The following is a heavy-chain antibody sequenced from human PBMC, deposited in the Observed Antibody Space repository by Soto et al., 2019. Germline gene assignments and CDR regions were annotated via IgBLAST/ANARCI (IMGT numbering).Heavy chain of an antibody. CDR2: IFYSGST. D-gene: IGHD1-26*01. CDR3: ARQSGGYYYYGMDV. Sequence: PSETLSLTCTVSGGSISSSSYYWGWIRQPPGKGLEWIGSIFYSGSTYYNPSLKSRVTISVDTSKNQFSLELSSVTAADSAIYYCARQSGGYYYYGMDVSGQGTTVTVSS. V-gene: IGHV4-39*01. CDR1: GGSISSSSYY. J-gene: IGHJ6*02.